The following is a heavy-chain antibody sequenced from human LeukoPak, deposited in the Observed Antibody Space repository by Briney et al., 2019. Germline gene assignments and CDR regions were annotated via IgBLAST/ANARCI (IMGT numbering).Heavy chain of an antibody. CDR2: IYSGGGST. J-gene: IGHJ4*02. V-gene: IGHV3-53*05. Sequence: GGSLRLSCAASGFTVSSNYMSWVRQAPGKGLEWVSVIYSGGGSTFYADSVKGRFTISRDNSKNTLYFQMNTVRTEDTAIYYCAKGVHGSRSTSFADFWGQGTLVTVSS. CDR1: GFTVSSNY. CDR3: AKGVHGSRSTSFADF. D-gene: IGHD3-10*01.